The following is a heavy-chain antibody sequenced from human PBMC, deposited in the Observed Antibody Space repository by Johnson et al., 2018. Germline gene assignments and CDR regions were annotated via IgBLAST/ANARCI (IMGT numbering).Heavy chain of an antibody. V-gene: IGHV3-33*01. CDR3: AREGVAWFGELAFFDY. CDR1: GFNFSTYG. J-gene: IGHJ4*02. D-gene: IGHD3-10*01. Sequence: QVQLLESGGGVVQXGRSLRLXCAASGFNFSTYGMHWVRQAPGKGLEWVAVVWFDGGNKYYGDSVKGRFTISRDISKNTLYLQMNSLRAEDTAVYFCAREGVAWFGELAFFDYWGQGTLVTVSS. CDR2: VWFDGGNK.